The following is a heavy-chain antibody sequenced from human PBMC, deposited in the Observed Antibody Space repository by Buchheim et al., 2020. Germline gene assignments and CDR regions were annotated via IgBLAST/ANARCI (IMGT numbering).Heavy chain of an antibody. J-gene: IGHJ6*02. CDR3: ARRITIFGVDDYYYYGMDV. D-gene: IGHD3-3*01. V-gene: IGHV1-8*01. CDR2: MNPNSGNT. Sequence: QVQLVQSGAEVKKPGASVKVSCKASGYTFTSYDINWVRQATGQGLEWMGWMNPNSGNTGYAQKFQGRVTMTRNTSISTAYMELSSLRSEETAVYYCARRITIFGVDDYYYYGMDVWGQGTT. CDR1: GYTFTSYD.